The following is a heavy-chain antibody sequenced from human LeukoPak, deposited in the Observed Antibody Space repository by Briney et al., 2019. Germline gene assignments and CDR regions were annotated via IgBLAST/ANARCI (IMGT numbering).Heavy chain of an antibody. CDR1: GFTFSSYG. CDR2: ISYDGSNK. D-gene: IGHD6-19*01. CDR3: AKDGLVRTDTPYYYYGMDV. Sequence: PGGSLRLSCAASGFTFSSYGMHWVRQAPGKGLEWVAVISYDGSNKYYADSVKGRFTISRDNSKNTLYLQMNSLRAEDTAVYYCAKDGLVRTDTPYYYYGMDVWGQGTTVTVSS. V-gene: IGHV3-30*18. J-gene: IGHJ6*02.